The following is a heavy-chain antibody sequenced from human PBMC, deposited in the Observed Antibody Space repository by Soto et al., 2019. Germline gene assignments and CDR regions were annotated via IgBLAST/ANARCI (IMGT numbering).Heavy chain of an antibody. CDR3: ARGPNYGSGSYYNPGHYFDY. CDR1: GFTFSSYG. CDR2: ISYDGSNK. D-gene: IGHD3-10*01. Sequence: QVQLVESGGGVVQPGRSLRLSCAASGFTFSSYGMHWVRQAPGKGLEWVAVISYDGSNKYYADSVKGRFTISRDNSKNTLYLQMNSLRAEDTAVYYCARGPNYGSGSYYNPGHYFDYWGQGTLVTVS. V-gene: IGHV3-30*03. J-gene: IGHJ4*02.